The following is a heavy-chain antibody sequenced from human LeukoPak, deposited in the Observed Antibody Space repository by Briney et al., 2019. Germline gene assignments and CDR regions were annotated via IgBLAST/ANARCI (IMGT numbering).Heavy chain of an antibody. D-gene: IGHD3-3*01. CDR1: GFTLSSYA. CDR2: ISGSGGST. V-gene: IGHV3-23*01. J-gene: IGHJ2*01. CDR3: AKIMVLGVVRYFDL. Sequence: GGSLRLSCAASGFTLSSYAMSWVRQAPGKGLEWVSVISGSGGSTYYADSVKGRFTISRDNSKNTLYLQMNSLRAEDTVVYYCAKIMVLGVVRYFDLWGRGTLVTVSS.